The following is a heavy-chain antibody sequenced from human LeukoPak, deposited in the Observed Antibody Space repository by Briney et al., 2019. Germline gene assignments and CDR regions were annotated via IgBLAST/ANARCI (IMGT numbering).Heavy chain of an antibody. V-gene: IGHV3-23*01. CDR2: ISGSGGST. Sequence: GGSLRLSCAASGFTFSSYGMHWVRQAPGKGLEWVSAISGSGGSTYYADSVKGRFTISRDNSKNTLYLQMNSLRGEDTAVYYCARDPHYYSNLDYWAREPWSPSPQ. J-gene: IGHJ4*02. CDR3: ARDPHYYSNLDY. CDR1: GFTFSSYG. D-gene: IGHD4-11*01.